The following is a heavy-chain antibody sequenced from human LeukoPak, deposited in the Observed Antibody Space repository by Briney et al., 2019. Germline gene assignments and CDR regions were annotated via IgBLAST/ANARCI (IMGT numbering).Heavy chain of an antibody. J-gene: IGHJ3*02. V-gene: IGHV1-2*02. CDR3: ARDRAGATRSRAFDI. D-gene: IGHD1-26*01. Sequence: ASVKVSCKASGYTFTSYGISWVRQAPGQGFEWMGWINPNSGGTNYAQKFQGRVTMTRDTSISTAYMELSRLRSDDTAVYYCARDRAGATRSRAFDIWGQGTMVTVSS. CDR2: INPNSGGT. CDR1: GYTFTSYG.